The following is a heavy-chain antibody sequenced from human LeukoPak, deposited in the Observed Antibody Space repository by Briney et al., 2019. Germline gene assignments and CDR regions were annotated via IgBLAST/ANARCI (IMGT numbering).Heavy chain of an antibody. CDR1: GFTFSDYY. D-gene: IGHD5-12*01. V-gene: IGHV3-11*01. CDR2: ISSSGSTI. CDR3: ARDRPMGYVFPAKFDY. J-gene: IGHJ4*02. Sequence: PGGSLRLSCAASGFTFSDYYMSWLRQAPGKGLEWVSYISSSGSTIYYADSVKGRFTISRDNAKNSLYLQMNSLRAEDTAVYYCARDRPMGYVFPAKFDYWGQGTLVTVSS.